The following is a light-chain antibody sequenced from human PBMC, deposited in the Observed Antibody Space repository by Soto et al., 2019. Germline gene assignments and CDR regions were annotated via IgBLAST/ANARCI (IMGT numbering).Light chain of an antibody. Sequence: QSALTQPASVSGSPGQSVTISCTGTSSDVGGYNYVSWYQQHPGKAPQLMIYAVTNRPSGVSDRFSGSKSGNTASLTISGLQADDEADYYCSSYTSRSTLLVFGGGTKLTVL. CDR3: SSYTSRSTLLV. CDR1: SSDVGGYNY. CDR2: AVT. V-gene: IGLV2-14*01. J-gene: IGLJ3*02.